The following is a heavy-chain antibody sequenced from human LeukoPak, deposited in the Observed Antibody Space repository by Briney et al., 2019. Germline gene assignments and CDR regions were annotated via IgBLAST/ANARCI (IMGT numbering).Heavy chain of an antibody. CDR2: IWYDGSSK. D-gene: IGHD2-2*01. CDR3: ARALVNYATDY. Sequence: PGRSLRLSCAASGFTFSSYGMHWVRQAPGKGLEWVAVIWYDGSSKYYADSVKGRFTISRDNSKNTLYLQMNSLRAEDTAVYYCARALVNYATDYWGQGTLVTVSS. CDR1: GFTFSSYG. J-gene: IGHJ4*02. V-gene: IGHV3-33*01.